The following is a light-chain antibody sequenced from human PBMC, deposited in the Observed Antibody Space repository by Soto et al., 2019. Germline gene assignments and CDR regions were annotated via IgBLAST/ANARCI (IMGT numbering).Light chain of an antibody. J-gene: IGKJ4*01. Sequence: EIVLTQSPGTLSLSPGERATLSCRASQSVTSSYLAWYQQKPGQAPRLLIYGASSRATGIQDRFSGSGSGTDFTLTISRLEPEDFAVYYCQQYDSSPAFGGGTKVEIK. CDR1: QSVTSSY. CDR2: GAS. CDR3: QQYDSSPA. V-gene: IGKV3-20*01.